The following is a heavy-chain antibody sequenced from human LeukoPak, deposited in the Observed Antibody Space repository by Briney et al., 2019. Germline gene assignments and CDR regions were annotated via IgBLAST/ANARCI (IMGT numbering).Heavy chain of an antibody. D-gene: IGHD5-24*01. V-gene: IGHV4-39*07. CDR1: GGSISSSSYY. Sequence: PSETLSLTCTVSGGSISSSSYYWGWIRQPPGKGLEWIGSIYYSGSTYYNPSLKSRVTISVDTSKNQFSLKLSSVTAADTAVYYCARPHIKRWLQSWGNWFDPWGQGTLVTVSS. CDR2: IYYSGST. J-gene: IGHJ5*02. CDR3: ARPHIKRWLQSWGNWFDP.